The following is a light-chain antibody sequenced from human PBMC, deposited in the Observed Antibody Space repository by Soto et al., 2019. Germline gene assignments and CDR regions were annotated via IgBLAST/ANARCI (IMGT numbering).Light chain of an antibody. CDR1: QSINSF. V-gene: IGKV3-11*01. J-gene: IGKJ4*02. CDR2: GAS. CDR3: QQRSNWPLT. Sequence: QAPATPFVPPGDSASLSCRASQSINSFLAWYQQRRGQAPRLLIHGASNRATGIPDRFRGSGSGTDFTLTISRLEPDDFAVYYCQQRSNWPLTFGGGTKVDIK.